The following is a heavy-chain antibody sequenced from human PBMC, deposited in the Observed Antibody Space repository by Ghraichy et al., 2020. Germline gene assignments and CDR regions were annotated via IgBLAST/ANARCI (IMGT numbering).Heavy chain of an antibody. Sequence: SETLSLTCTVSGGSISSYYWSWIRQPPGKGLEWIGYIYYSGSTNYNPSLKSRVTISVDTSKNQFSLKLSSVTAADTAVYYCARVYYDFWSGYASWFDPWGQGTLVTVSS. D-gene: IGHD3-3*01. CDR3: ARVYYDFWSGYASWFDP. J-gene: IGHJ5*02. CDR2: IYYSGST. CDR1: GGSISSYY. V-gene: IGHV4-59*01.